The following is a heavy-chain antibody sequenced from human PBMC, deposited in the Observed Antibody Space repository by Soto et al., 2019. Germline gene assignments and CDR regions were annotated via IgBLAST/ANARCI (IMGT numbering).Heavy chain of an antibody. CDR3: AKALSGYTYGPFDY. V-gene: IGHV3-9*01. J-gene: IGHJ4*02. D-gene: IGHD5-18*01. CDR1: GFTFDDYA. CDR2: INWNAGSI. Sequence: GGSLRLSCAASGFTFDDYAMHWVRQAPGKGLEWVSVINWNAGSIGYADSVKGRFTISKDIAKNSLYLQMNSPRAEDTALYYCAKALSGYTYGPFDYWGRGTLVTVSS.